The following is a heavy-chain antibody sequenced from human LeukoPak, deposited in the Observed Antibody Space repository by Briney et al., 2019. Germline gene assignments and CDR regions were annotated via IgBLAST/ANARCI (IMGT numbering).Heavy chain of an antibody. Sequence: LETLSLTCTVSGGSISSYYWSWIRQPPGKGLEWIGYIYYSGSTNYNPSLKSRVTISVDTSKNQFSLKLSSVTAADTAVYYCASSTGRAFDIWGQGTMVTVSS. J-gene: IGHJ3*02. CDR3: ASSTGRAFDI. CDR2: IYYSGST. V-gene: IGHV4-59*08. CDR1: GGSISSYY.